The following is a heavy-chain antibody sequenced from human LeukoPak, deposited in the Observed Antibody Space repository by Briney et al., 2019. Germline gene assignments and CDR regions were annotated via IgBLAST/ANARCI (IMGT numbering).Heavy chain of an antibody. CDR3: ARGLGTGDYYYYGMDV. J-gene: IGHJ6*02. Sequence: ASVKVSCKASGYTFTSYDINWVRQATGQGLEWMGWMNPNSGNTGYAQKFQGRVTMTRNTSISTAYMELSSLRSEDTAVYYCARGLGTGDYYYYGMDVWGQGITVTVSS. CDR2: MNPNSGNT. CDR1: GYTFTSYD. V-gene: IGHV1-8*01. D-gene: IGHD1-26*01.